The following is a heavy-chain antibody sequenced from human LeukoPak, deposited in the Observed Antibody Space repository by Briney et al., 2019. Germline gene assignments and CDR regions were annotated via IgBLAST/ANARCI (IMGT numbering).Heavy chain of an antibody. Sequence: GGSLRLSCVASGFTFSDYDMSWIRQAPGRGPEWISHISGSGKVTYHVDSVKSRFTISRDNAKNSLYLQMNSLRAEDTAVYYCARDLPRRAHEDCWGQGTLVTVSS. CDR2: ISGSGKVT. V-gene: IGHV3-11*04. CDR1: GFTFSDYD. J-gene: IGHJ4*02. CDR3: ARDLPRRAHEDC.